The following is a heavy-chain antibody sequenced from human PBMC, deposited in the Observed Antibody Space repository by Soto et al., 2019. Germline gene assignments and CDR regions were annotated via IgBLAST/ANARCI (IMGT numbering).Heavy chain of an antibody. CDR1: GGSISSGGYY. J-gene: IGHJ4*02. CDR2: TYYSGNT. D-gene: IGHD6-19*01. Sequence: SETLSLTCTVSGGSISSGGYYWNWIRQHPGKGPEWIGYTYYSGNTYHNPSLNSRVTISADTSKNQFSLKLSSVTAADTAVYYCARLSSSGWTIDYWGQGTLVTVSS. V-gene: IGHV4-31*03. CDR3: ARLSSSGWTIDY.